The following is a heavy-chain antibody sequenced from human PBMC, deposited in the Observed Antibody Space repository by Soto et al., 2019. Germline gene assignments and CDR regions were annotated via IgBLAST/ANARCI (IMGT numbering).Heavy chain of an antibody. V-gene: IGHV3-7*04. J-gene: IGHJ4*02. CDR3: AGGTGWIWDN. CDR1: GFTFSTYW. D-gene: IGHD6-19*01. Sequence: EVKLVESGGGLVQPGGSLRLSCAASGFTFSTYWMTWVRQAPGKGLEWVANIKQDGSQKYYVDSVKGRFTISRDNAKNSLYLQMNSLRAEDTAVYYCAGGTGWIWDNWGQGTLVTVSS. CDR2: IKQDGSQK.